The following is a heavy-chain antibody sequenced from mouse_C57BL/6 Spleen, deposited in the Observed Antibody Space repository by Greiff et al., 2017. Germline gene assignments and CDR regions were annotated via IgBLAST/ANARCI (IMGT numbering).Heavy chain of an antibody. J-gene: IGHJ3*01. CDR2: ISGGGGNT. V-gene: IGHV5-9*01. Sequence: EVMLVESGGGLVKPGGSLKLSCAASGFTFSSYTMSWVRQTPEKRLEWVATISGGGGNTYYPDSVKGRFTISRDNAKNSLYLHMTCLRSEDTALYYCARHNDGYYVGSAYWGQVTLVTVSA. D-gene: IGHD2-3*01. CDR3: ARHNDGYYVGSAY. CDR1: GFTFSSYT.